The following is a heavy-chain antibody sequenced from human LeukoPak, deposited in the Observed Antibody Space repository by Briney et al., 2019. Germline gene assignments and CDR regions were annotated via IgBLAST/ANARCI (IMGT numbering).Heavy chain of an antibody. Sequence: PGGSLRLSCAASGFTFSSYSMNWVRQAPGKGLEWVSYISSSSTTIYYADSVKGRFTISRDNAKNSLYLQMNSLRGEDTAVYYCARHRYYYRSGSYYGAPYYMDVWGKGTTVTISS. V-gene: IGHV3-48*04. CDR1: GFTFSSYS. J-gene: IGHJ6*03. CDR2: ISSSSTTI. CDR3: ARHRYYYRSGSYYGAPYYMDV. D-gene: IGHD3-10*01.